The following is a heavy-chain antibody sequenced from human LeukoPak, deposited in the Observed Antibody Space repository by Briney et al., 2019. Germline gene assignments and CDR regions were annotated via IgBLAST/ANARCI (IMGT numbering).Heavy chain of an antibody. CDR1: GGTFSSYA. Sequence: SVKVSCKASGGTFSSYAISWVRQAPGQGLEWMGRIIPILGITNYAQKFQGRVTITADKSTSTAYMELSSLRSEDTAVYYCARVEGCSSTSCYDAEYFQHWGQGTLVTVSS. D-gene: IGHD2-2*01. J-gene: IGHJ1*01. V-gene: IGHV1-69*04. CDR2: IIPILGIT. CDR3: ARVEGCSSTSCYDAEYFQH.